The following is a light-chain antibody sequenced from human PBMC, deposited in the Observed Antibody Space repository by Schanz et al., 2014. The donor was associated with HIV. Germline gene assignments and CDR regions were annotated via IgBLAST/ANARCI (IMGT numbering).Light chain of an antibody. CDR3: QQYGSSPPVT. CDR2: GAS. Sequence: EIVMTQSPGTLSVSPGERATLSCRASQTVSNNLAWYQQKPGQAPRLLIYGASTRVTGIPARFSGSGSGTEFTLTISRVEPEDYAVYYCQQYGSSPPVTFGGGTKVEIK. CDR1: QTVSNN. V-gene: IGKV3-15*01. J-gene: IGKJ4*01.